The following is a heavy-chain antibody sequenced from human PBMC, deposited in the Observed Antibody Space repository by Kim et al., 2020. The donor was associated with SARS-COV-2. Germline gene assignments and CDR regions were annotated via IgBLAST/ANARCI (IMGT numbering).Heavy chain of an antibody. V-gene: IGHV4-4*02. CDR3: ARDSEPLTSGYSSFVG. Sequence: SETLSLTCAVSGGSISSSNWWSWVRQPPGKGLEWIGEIYHSGSTNYNPSLKSRVTISVDKSKNQFSLKLSSVTAADTAVYYCARDSEPLTSGYSSFVGWGQGTLVTVSS. D-gene: IGHD6-13*01. CDR1: GGSISSSNW. J-gene: IGHJ4*02. CDR2: IYHSGST.